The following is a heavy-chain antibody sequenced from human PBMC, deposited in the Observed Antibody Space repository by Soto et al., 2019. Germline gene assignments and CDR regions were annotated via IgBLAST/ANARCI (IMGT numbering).Heavy chain of an antibody. CDR2: IYYSGST. CDR3: ARQKAQPVLRFLEWLSAFDY. D-gene: IGHD3-3*01. Sequence: SETLSLTCTVSGGSISSSSYYWGWIRQPPGKGLEWIGSIYYSGSTYYNPSLKSRVTISVDTSKNQFSLKLSSVTAADTAVYYCARQKAQPVLRFLEWLSAFDYWGQGTLVTVSS. CDR1: GGSISSSSYY. V-gene: IGHV4-39*01. J-gene: IGHJ4*02.